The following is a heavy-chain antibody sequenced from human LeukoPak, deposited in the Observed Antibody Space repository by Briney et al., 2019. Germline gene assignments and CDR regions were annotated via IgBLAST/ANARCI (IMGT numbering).Heavy chain of an antibody. CDR1: GFTFSSYS. V-gene: IGHV3-48*01. CDR3: ARDSSYGHFDY. D-gene: IGHD5-18*01. Sequence: PGGSLRLSCAASGFTFSSYSMNWVRQAPGKGLEWVSYISSSSSTIYYADSVKGRFTISRDNAKNSLYLQMSSLRAEDTAVYYCARDSSYGHFDYWGQRTLVTVSS. J-gene: IGHJ4*02. CDR2: ISSSSSTI.